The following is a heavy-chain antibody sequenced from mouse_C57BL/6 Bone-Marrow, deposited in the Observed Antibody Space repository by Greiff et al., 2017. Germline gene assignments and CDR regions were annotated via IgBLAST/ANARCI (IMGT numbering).Heavy chain of an antibody. CDR1: GYTFTSYW. V-gene: IGHV1-64*01. Sequence: QVQLQQPGAELVKPGASVKLSCKASGYTFTSYWMHWVKQRPGQGLEWIGMIHPNSGSTNYNEKFKSKATLTVDKSSSTAYMQLSSLTSEDSAVYYCARSGNFTFITTVVAFDYWGQGTTLTVSS. D-gene: IGHD1-1*01. J-gene: IGHJ2*01. CDR3: ARSGNFTFITTVVAFDY. CDR2: IHPNSGST.